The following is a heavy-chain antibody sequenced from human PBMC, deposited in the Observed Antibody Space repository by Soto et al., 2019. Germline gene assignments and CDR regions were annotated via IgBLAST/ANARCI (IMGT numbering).Heavy chain of an antibody. Sequence: GGSLRLSCAACGFTLSSYSMNWVRQAPGKGLEWVSSISSSSSYIYYADSVKGRFTISRDNAKNSLYLQMNSLRAEDTAVYYCAGEGIYSPRSGSYYYYGMDVWGQGTTVTVSS. J-gene: IGHJ6*02. V-gene: IGHV3-21*01. CDR1: GFTLSSYS. CDR3: AGEGIYSPRSGSYYYYGMDV. D-gene: IGHD3-10*01. CDR2: ISSSSSYI.